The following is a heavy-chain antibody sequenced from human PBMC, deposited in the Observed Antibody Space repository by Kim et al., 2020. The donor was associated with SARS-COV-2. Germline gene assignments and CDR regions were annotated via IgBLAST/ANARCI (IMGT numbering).Heavy chain of an antibody. V-gene: IGHV3-23*01. J-gene: IGHJ4*02. Sequence: ADSVKGCFTISRDNSKNTLYLQMNSLKADDTALYFCARGQNMGSWYGHFDYWGQGTLVTVSP. CDR3: ARGQNMGSWYGHFDY. D-gene: IGHD6-13*01.